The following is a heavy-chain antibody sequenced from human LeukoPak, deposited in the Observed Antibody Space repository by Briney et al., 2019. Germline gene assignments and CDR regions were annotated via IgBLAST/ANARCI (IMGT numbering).Heavy chain of an antibody. CDR2: ISAYNGNT. CDR1: GYTFSNYG. CDR3: ARTEEDGFDY. V-gene: IGHV1-18*01. Sequence: GASVKVSCKASGYTFSNYGFSWVRQAPGQGLEWIGWISAYNGNTKSVQKLQGRVTMTTDTSTSTAYMELRNLRDDDTAVYYCARTEEDGFDYWGQGTPVTVSS. D-gene: IGHD5-24*01. J-gene: IGHJ4*02.